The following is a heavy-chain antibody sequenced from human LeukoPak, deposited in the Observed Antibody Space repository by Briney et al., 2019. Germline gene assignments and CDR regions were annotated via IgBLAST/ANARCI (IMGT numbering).Heavy chain of an antibody. Sequence: SETLSLTCIISGGSISSSTYYWGWIRQPRGKGLEWIGSIYYSGSTYYNPSLKSRVTISVGTSKNPFSLKLSSVPAADPAVYYCARDGPVLLWFGELNNWFDPWGQGTLVTVSS. J-gene: IGHJ5*02. CDR2: IYYSGST. CDR1: GGSISSSTYY. D-gene: IGHD3-10*01. CDR3: ARDGPVLLWFGELNNWFDP. V-gene: IGHV4-39*07.